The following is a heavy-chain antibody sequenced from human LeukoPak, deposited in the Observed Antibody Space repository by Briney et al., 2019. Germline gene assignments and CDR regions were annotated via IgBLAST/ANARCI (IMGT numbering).Heavy chain of an antibody. CDR2: MYWDANK. Sequence: KRSGPTLVIPTPTLTLTCTFSGFSLYSSGVGVGWIRQPPGRALEVLAVMYWDANKRYNPSVRSRLTMSKDASRNKVFLVVANMDPVDTATYSCAHRRPGHLTGWDNSYFDNWGPGTLVTVSS. CDR3: AHRRPGHLTGWDNSYFDN. CDR1: GFSLYSSGVG. J-gene: IGHJ4*02. D-gene: IGHD1/OR15-1a*01. V-gene: IGHV2-5*02.